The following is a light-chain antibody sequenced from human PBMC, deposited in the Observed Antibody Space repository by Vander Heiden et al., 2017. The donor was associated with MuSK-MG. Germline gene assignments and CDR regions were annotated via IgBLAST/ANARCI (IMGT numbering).Light chain of an antibody. V-gene: IGKV3-20*01. CDR1: QTVSSGF. CDR2: GAS. J-gene: IGKJ4*01. Sequence: EIVLTQSPGTLSLSPGERATLSCRASQTVSSGFLAWYQQKGGQAPRLLIYGASSRATGVPDRFSGSGSGTYFTLTISRLGPEDFAVYYCQHYDSSPLTFGGGAKVEIK. CDR3: QHYDSSPLT.